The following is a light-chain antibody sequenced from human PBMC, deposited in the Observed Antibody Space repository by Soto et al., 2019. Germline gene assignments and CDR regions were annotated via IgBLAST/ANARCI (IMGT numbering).Light chain of an antibody. CDR2: WTS. J-gene: IGKJ3*01. V-gene: IGKV4-1*01. CDR3: QQYYSSPFT. CDR1: QSILYSPNNKSY. Sequence: DIVMTQSPDSLAVSLGERATINCRSSQSILYSPNNKSYLAWYQQKSGQPPKLLIYWTSTRESGVPDRFSGSGSGTDFTLTISSLQAEDLAVYYCQQYYSSPFTFGPGTNVDVK.